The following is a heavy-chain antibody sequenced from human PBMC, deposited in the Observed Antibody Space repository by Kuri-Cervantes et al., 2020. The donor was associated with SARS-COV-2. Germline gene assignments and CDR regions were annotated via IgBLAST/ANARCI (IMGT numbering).Heavy chain of an antibody. CDR2: IDWDTGK. Sequence: SGPTLVKPTQTLTLTCTFSGFSLRTPGMRVSWIRQPPGKALEWLAHIDWDTGKFYRTSLRTRLTISKDTYRNQVVLTMTNVDPVDTATYFCARGGEGLAAAFSFDYWGQGILVTVSS. D-gene: IGHD6-13*01. CDR1: GFSLRTPGMR. V-gene: IGHV2-70*04. J-gene: IGHJ4*02. CDR3: ARGGEGLAAAFSFDY.